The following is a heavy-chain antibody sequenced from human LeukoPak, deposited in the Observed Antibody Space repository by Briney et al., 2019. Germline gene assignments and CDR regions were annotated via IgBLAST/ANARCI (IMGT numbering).Heavy chain of an antibody. CDR1: GFXFSSFA. CDR2: ISYDGSNK. CDR3: ARDSSGNYFDN. D-gene: IGHD6-19*01. Sequence: PGRSLRLSCAASGFXFSSFAIHWVRQAPGKGLEWVAVISYDGSNKYYADSVKGRFTISRDNSKNTLYLQMNSLRAEDTAVYYCARDSSGNYFDNWGQGTLVTVSS. V-gene: IGHV3-33*01. J-gene: IGHJ4*02.